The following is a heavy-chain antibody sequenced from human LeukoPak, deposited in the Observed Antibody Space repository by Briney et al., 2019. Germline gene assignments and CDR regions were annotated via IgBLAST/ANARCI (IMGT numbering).Heavy chain of an antibody. CDR1: GGSISSDNYY. D-gene: IGHD1-26*01. CDR3: ARGLVGATGGSFDY. CDR2: IYASGTT. J-gene: IGHJ4*02. V-gene: IGHV4-61*02. Sequence: ASETLSLTCTVSGGSISSDNYYWSWLRQPPGKGLEWIGRIYASGTTNYNPSLKSRVTISVDTSKNQFSLKLSSVTAADTAVYYCARGLVGATGGSFDYWGQGTLVTVSS.